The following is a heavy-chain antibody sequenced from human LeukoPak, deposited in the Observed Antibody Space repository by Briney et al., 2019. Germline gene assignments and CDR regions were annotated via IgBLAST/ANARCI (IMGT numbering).Heavy chain of an antibody. CDR1: GFTFSSYG. CDR2: ISYDGSNK. V-gene: IGHV3-30*18. CDR3: AKDLRDYYYYYGMDV. Sequence: GGSLRLSCAASGFTFSSYGMHWVRQAPGKGLEWGAVISYDGSNKYYADSVKGRFTISRDNSKNTLYLQMNSLRAEDTAVYYCAKDLRDYYYYYGMDVWGKGTTVTVSS. J-gene: IGHJ6*04.